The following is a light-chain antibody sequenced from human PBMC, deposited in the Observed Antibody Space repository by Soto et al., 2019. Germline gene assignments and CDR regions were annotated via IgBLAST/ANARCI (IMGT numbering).Light chain of an antibody. Sequence: EIVVTQSPATLSVSPGERASLSCRASQSVGNDLAWYQHKPGQAPRLLTHGASNRATGIPARFSGAGSGTEFTLTISSLQSEDFGVYYCQQYNKWPQTFGQGTRLEIK. CDR1: QSVGND. J-gene: IGKJ5*01. V-gene: IGKV3-15*01. CDR3: QQYNKWPQT. CDR2: GAS.